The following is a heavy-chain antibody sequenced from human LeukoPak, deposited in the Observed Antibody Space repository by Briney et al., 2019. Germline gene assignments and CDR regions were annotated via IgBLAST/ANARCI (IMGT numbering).Heavy chain of an antibody. D-gene: IGHD5-18*01. CDR1: GGTFSSSA. V-gene: IGHV1-69*04. J-gene: IGHJ6*02. CDR2: IIPVLNIT. Sequence: SVKVSCKTSGGTFSSSAITWVRQAPGQGLEWMGRIIPVLNITTYAQKFQGSVTITADTSTSTVYMELSSLRSEETAVCYCARDQGLTAPPPYGLDVWGQGTTVIVSS. CDR3: ARDQGLTAPPPYGLDV.